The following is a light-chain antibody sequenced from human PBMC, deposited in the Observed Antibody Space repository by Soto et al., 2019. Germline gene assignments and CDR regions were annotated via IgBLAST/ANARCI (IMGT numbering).Light chain of an antibody. V-gene: IGKV1-5*01. CDR2: DAS. CDR1: QSVSTW. CDR3: QQYYIYPIT. Sequence: DIQMTQSPSTLSASLGDRVTITCRASQSVSTWLAWYQQTKGKAPNILIYDASGLESGVPSRFRGSGSGTEFTLPPSRLQPDDFETYYCQQYYIYPITFGQGTRLEIK. J-gene: IGKJ5*01.